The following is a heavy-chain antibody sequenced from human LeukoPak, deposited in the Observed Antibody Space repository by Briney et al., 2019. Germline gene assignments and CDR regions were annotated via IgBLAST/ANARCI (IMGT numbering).Heavy chain of an antibody. CDR3: ARDQGVGATTGLDFDI. Sequence: GGSLTLSCAASGFTFSSYAMSWVREAPARGLEWVSIIYSGGSTYYADSVKGRFTISRDNSKNTLYLQMNSLRVEDTALYYCARDQGVGATTGLDFDIWGQGTRVTVS. J-gene: IGHJ3*02. V-gene: IGHV3-66*01. CDR2: IYSGGST. CDR1: GFTFSSYA. D-gene: IGHD1-26*01.